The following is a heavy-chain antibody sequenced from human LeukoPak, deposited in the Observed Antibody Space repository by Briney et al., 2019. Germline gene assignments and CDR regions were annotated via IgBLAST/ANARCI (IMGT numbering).Heavy chain of an antibody. D-gene: IGHD3-22*01. Sequence: ASVKVSCKTSGYTFTSYGISWVRQAPGQGLEWMGWISAYNGNTNYAQNLQGRVTMTTDTSTSTAYMELSSLRSEDTAVYYCARVPSYYDSSGSTVDYWGQGTLVTVSS. CDR2: ISAYNGNT. CDR1: GYTFTSYG. V-gene: IGHV1-18*01. J-gene: IGHJ4*02. CDR3: ARVPSYYDSSGSTVDY.